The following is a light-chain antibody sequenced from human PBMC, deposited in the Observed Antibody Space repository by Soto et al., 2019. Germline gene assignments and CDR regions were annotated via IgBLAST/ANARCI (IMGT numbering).Light chain of an antibody. CDR3: FSFTTDWTHV. V-gene: IGLV2-14*01. CDR1: SSDVGAYNY. CDR2: EVS. J-gene: IGLJ1*01. Sequence: SVLTQPSSLSVSPGQSITISFTGTSSDVGAYNYVSCFQQHPGKAPTLIISEVSNRPSGVSNRFSGSKSGNAASLTISGLQAEDEADYFCFSFTTDWTHVFGTGTKVTVL.